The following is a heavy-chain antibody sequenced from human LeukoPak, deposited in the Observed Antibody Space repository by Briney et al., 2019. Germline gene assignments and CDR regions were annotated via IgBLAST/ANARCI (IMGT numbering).Heavy chain of an antibody. CDR3: ASDRDSSTWPYY. CDR1: GLSVSAYY. D-gene: IGHD6-13*01. J-gene: IGHJ4*02. Sequence: QPGGSLRLSCAASGLSVSAYYMSWVRQAPGKGLEWVSVIDSGGSGGSTYYADSVKGRFTISRDNSKNTLFLQMNSLRAEDTAVYYCASDRDSSTWPYYWGQGTLVIVSS. V-gene: IGHV3-53*01. CDR2: IDSGGSGGST.